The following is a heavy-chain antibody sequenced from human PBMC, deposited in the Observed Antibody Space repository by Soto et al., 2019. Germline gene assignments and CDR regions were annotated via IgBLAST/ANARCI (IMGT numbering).Heavy chain of an antibody. J-gene: IGHJ3*02. Sequence: SGPTLVNPTQTLTLTCTFSGISLTTSGMCVSWIRQPPGKALEWLARIDWDDDKYYSPSLKTRLTISRDTSKNQVVLTMTNMEPADTVSYCGTRLVLTVSQAFDIWGQGTMVTVSS. CDR1: GISLTTSGMC. CDR2: IDWDDDK. V-gene: IGHV2-70*11. D-gene: IGHD4-17*01. CDR3: TRLVLTVSQAFDI.